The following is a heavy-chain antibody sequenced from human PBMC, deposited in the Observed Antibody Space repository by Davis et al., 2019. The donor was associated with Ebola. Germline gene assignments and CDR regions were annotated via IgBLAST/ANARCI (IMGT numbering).Heavy chain of an antibody. J-gene: IGHJ4*02. CDR1: GFTVSSNY. Sequence: GESLKISCAASGFTVSSNYMSWVRQAPGKGLEWVSVIYSGGSTYYADSVKGRFTISRDNAKNSLYLQMNSLTDEDTAVYYCARVESSFYAGDYWGQGTLVTVSS. CDR3: ARVESSFYAGDY. V-gene: IGHV3-53*01. CDR2: IYSGGST. D-gene: IGHD6-13*01.